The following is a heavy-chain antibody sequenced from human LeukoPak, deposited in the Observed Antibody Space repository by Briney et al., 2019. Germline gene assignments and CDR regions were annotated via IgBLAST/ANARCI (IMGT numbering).Heavy chain of an antibody. CDR3: ARHRGYSYGVDY. CDR2: INHSGST. J-gene: IGHJ4*02. CDR1: GGSFSGYY. V-gene: IGHV4-34*01. D-gene: IGHD5-18*01. Sequence: SETLSLTCAVYGGSFSGYYWSWIRQPPGKGLEWIGEINHSGSTNYNPSLKSRVTISVDTSKNQFLLKLSSVTAADTAVYYCARHRGYSYGVDYWGQGTLVTVSS.